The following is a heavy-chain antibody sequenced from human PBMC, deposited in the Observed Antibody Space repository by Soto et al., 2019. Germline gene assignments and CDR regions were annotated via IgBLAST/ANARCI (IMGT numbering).Heavy chain of an antibody. CDR3: ATNYAYYYYYGMDV. CDR2: IYYSGST. V-gene: IGHV4-39*01. CDR1: GGSISSSSYY. D-gene: IGHD4-4*01. J-gene: IGHJ6*02. Sequence: KPSETLSLTCTVSGGSISSSSYYWGWIRQPPGKGLEWIGSIYYSGSTYYNPSLKSRVTISVDTSKNQFSLKLSSVTAADTAVYYCATNYAYYYYYGMDVWGQGTTVTVS.